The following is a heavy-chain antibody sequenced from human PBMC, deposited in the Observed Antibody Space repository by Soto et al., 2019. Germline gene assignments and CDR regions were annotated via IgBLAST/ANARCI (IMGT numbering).Heavy chain of an antibody. CDR1: GFSFSTSS. V-gene: IGHV3-48*01. Sequence: LRLSCAASGFSFSTSSFNWVRQAPGKGLEWVSYISSSGRTIYYIDSVKGRFTISRDNAKSSLFLQMDSLRGEDTAVYFCARRYYYETNDYNYRSNAFDFWGQGTKVTVSS. CDR3: ARRYYYETNDYNYRSNAFDF. D-gene: IGHD3-22*01. CDR2: ISSSGRTI. J-gene: IGHJ3*01.